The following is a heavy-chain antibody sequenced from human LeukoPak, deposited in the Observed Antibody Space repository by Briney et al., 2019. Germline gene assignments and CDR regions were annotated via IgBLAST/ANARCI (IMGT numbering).Heavy chain of an antibody. J-gene: IGHJ3*02. CDR3: ARVKLLPITMTKQPRVRAFDI. Sequence: SEILSLTCTVSGGSISSGGYYWSWIRQHPGKGLEWIGYIYYSGSTYYNPSLKSRVTISVDTSKNQFSLKLSSVTAADTAVYYCARVKLLPITMTKQPRVRAFDIWGQGTMVTVSS. CDR2: IYYSGST. CDR1: GGSISSGGYY. V-gene: IGHV4-31*03. D-gene: IGHD3-22*01.